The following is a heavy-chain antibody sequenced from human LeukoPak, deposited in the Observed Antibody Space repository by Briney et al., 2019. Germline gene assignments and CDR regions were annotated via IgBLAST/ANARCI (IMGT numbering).Heavy chain of an antibody. CDR3: ARPAERNSDFWSGYSQRDNWFDP. CDR2: MNPNSGDT. J-gene: IGHJ5*02. V-gene: IGHV1-8*01. Sequence: ASVKVSCKASGYTFTSYDIKWVRQATGQGLEWMGWMNPNSGDTGYAEKFQGRVTMTGSTSVSTAYMELSSLRSEDTAVYYCARPAERNSDFWSGYSQRDNWFDPWGQGTLVTVSS. D-gene: IGHD3-3*01. CDR1: GYTFTSYD.